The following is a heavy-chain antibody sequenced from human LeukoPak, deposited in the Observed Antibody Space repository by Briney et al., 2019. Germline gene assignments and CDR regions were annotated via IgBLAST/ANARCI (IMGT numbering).Heavy chain of an antibody. Sequence: GGPLSLSWAAPESTLVILGWTWFRRPPAGGRGGWAIISYDGSNKYYADSVKGRFTISRDNSKSTLFLQMNSLRAEDTAVYYCAKPPLNCNSVSCYVDYWGQGTLVIVSS. V-gene: IGHV3-30*18. D-gene: IGHD2-2*01. CDR2: ISYDGSNK. CDR1: ESTLVILG. J-gene: IGHJ4*02. CDR3: AKPPLNCNSVSCYVDY.